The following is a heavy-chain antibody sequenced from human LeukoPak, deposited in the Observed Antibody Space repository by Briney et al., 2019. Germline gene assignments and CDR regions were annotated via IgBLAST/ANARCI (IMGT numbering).Heavy chain of an antibody. V-gene: IGHV4-34*01. Sequence: PSETLSLTCAVYGGSFSGYYWSWIRQPPGKGLEWIGEINHSGSTNNNPSLKSRVTISVDTSKNQFSLKLSSVTAADTAVYYCARGRVQRATTPFDNWGQGTLVTVSS. CDR1: GGSFSGYY. CDR2: INHSGST. J-gene: IGHJ4*02. CDR3: ARGRVQRATTPFDN. D-gene: IGHD5-24*01.